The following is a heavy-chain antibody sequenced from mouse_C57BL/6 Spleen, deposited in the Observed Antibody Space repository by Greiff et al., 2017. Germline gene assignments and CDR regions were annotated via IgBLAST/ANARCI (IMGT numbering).Heavy chain of an antibody. CDR3: ARVDGNYLYYFDY. Sequence: QVQLQQSGAELVKPGASVKLSCKASGYTFTSYWMHWVKQRPGQGLEWIGMIHPNSGSTNYNEKFKSKATLTVDKSSSTAYMQLSSLTSEDSAVYYCARVDGNYLYYFDYWGQGTTLTVSS. CDR1: GYTFTSYW. CDR2: IHPNSGST. J-gene: IGHJ2*01. V-gene: IGHV1-64*01. D-gene: IGHD2-1*01.